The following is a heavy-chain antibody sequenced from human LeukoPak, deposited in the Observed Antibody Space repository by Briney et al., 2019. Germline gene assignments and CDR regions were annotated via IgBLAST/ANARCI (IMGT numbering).Heavy chain of an antibody. CDR3: ARAGVTMVRGVIPFDP. V-gene: IGHV4-59*01. CDR1: GGSISSYY. CDR2: IYYSGST. J-gene: IGHJ5*02. Sequence: SETLFLTCTVSGGSISSYYWSWIRQPPGKGLEWIGYIYYSGSTNYNPSLKSRVTISVDTSKNQFSLKLSSVTAADTAVYYCARAGVTMVRGVIPFDPWGQGTLATVSS. D-gene: IGHD3-10*01.